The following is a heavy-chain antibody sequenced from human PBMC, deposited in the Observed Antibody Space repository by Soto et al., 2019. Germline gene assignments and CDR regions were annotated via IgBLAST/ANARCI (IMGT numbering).Heavy chain of an antibody. CDR1: GGSFSGYY. J-gene: IGHJ1*01. CDR2: INHSGST. V-gene: IGHV4-34*01. Sequence: QVQLQQWGAGLLKPSETLSLTCAVYGGSFSGYYWSWIRQPPGKGLEWIGEINHSGSTNYNPSLKSRGTIAVDTSKNQFALKLSSVTAADTAVYYCVRGRIVVVAAMYFQRWGQGTLVTVSS. D-gene: IGHD2-21*02. CDR3: VRGRIVVVAAMYFQR.